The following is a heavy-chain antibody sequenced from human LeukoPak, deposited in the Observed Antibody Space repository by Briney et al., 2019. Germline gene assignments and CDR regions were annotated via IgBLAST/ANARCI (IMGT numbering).Heavy chain of an antibody. CDR1: GFTFSSYS. CDR3: ARVGIGYSSGWYGAFDI. Sequence: GGSLRLSCAASGFTFSSYSMNWVRQAPGKGLEWVSYISSSSSTIYYADSVKGRFTISRDNAKNSLYLQMNSLRAEDTAVYYCARVGIGYSSGWYGAFDIWGQGTMVTVSS. V-gene: IGHV3-48*01. CDR2: ISSSSSTI. J-gene: IGHJ3*02. D-gene: IGHD6-19*01.